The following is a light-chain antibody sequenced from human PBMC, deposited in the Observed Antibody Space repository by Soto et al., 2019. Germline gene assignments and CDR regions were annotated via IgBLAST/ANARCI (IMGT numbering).Light chain of an antibody. V-gene: IGLV2-23*01. Sequence: QSALTQPASVSGSPGQSITVSCTGTKNNLGSYDLVSWYQKYPDKAPTLLIYEATKRPSGISDRFSGSKSGFTASLTISGLRAEDEDDYYCCSLEGSNALVVFGGGTKLTVL. CDR1: KNNLGSYDL. J-gene: IGLJ2*01. CDR2: EAT. CDR3: CSLEGSNALVV.